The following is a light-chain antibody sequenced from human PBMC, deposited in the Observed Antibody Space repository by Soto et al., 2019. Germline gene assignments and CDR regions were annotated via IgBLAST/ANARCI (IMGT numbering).Light chain of an antibody. CDR3: QQYGSSPQT. V-gene: IGKV3-20*01. CDR1: QSVSNNY. J-gene: IGKJ1*01. Sequence: EVGLSHSPGTLSLSPGERATLSCRASQSVSNNYLAWYQQKPGQAPRLLIYAASTTATGIPDRFGGSGSGTDFTLTISSLEPEDFAVYFCQQYGSSPQTFGQGTNVDIK. CDR2: AAS.